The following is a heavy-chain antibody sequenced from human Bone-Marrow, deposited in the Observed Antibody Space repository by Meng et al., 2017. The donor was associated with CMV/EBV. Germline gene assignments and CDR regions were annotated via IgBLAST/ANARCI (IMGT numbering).Heavy chain of an antibody. CDR2: INWNGGST. Sequence: GGSLRLSCAASGFRFDDHGMGWVRQAPGKGLEWVSGINWNGGSTGYADSVQGRFTISRDDSKSTAYLQMNSLKTEDTAVYYCTRSAAATYYYYGMDVWGQGTTVTVSS. D-gene: IGHD6-13*01. CDR3: TRSAAATYYYYGMDV. V-gene: IGHV3-20*04. CDR1: GFRFDDHG. J-gene: IGHJ6*02.